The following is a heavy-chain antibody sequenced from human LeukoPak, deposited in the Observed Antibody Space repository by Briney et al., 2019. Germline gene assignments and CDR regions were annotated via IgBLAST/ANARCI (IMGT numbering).Heavy chain of an antibody. V-gene: IGHV3-74*01. CDR3: ARARSSYGYGDAFDI. CDR1: GFTFSNYW. CDR2: INSDGSST. J-gene: IGHJ3*02. Sequence: PGGSLRLSCTASGFTFSNYWMHWVRQAPGKGLVWVSRINSDGSSTNYADSVKGRFTISRDNAKNSLYLQMNSLRAEDTAVYYCARARSSYGYGDAFDIWGQGTMVTVSS. D-gene: IGHD5-18*01.